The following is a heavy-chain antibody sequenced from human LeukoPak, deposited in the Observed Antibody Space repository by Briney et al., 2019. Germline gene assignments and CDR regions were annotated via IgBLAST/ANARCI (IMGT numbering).Heavy chain of an antibody. J-gene: IGHJ6*03. CDR1: GFTFSSYW. CDR3: AREHYFYHMDG. CDR2: INSDGSST. V-gene: IGHV3-74*01. Sequence: PGGSLRLSCAASGFTFSSYWMHWVRQAPGKGLVWVSRINSDGSSTSYADSVKGRFTISRDNAENSLYLQMNSLRAEDTAVYYCAREHYFYHMDGWGEGTTVTVSS.